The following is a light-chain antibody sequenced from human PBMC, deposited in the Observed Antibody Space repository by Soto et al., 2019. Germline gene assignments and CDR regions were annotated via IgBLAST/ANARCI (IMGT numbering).Light chain of an antibody. Sequence: DIQMTQSPSTLSASVGDRVTITCRASQSLSGWLAWYQQKPGRAPKLLIYDASNLESGVPSRFSVSGSGTEFTLTIRRLQPDEFATYYCQQYDSFSLTFGGGTTVEI. CDR2: DAS. J-gene: IGKJ4*01. CDR1: QSLSGW. CDR3: QQYDSFSLT. V-gene: IGKV1-5*01.